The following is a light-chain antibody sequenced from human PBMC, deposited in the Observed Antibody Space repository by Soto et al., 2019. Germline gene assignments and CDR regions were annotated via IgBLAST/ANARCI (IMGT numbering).Light chain of an antibody. J-gene: IGKJ1*01. Sequence: EVVLTQSPAPLSLSPGERATLSCRASANVRTFVDWYQQKPGQAPRLLIYGASNRATGIPARFSGSGSGTDFTLPISNLEPEDFAVYYCQQHSHWPPWTFGQGTRVEIQ. V-gene: IGKV3-11*01. CDR1: ANVRTF. CDR2: GAS. CDR3: QQHSHWPPWT.